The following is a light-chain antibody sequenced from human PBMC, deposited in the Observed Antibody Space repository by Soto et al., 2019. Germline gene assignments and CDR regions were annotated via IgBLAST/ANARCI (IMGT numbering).Light chain of an antibody. V-gene: IGKV1-9*01. CDR1: QGISSN. J-gene: IGKJ4*01. Sequence: DLQLTQSPSSLSASVGDRVTITCRASQGISSNLAWYQQKPGRAPKLLIFGASTLQSGVPSRFSGSGSETEFSLTIRALQPEDFATYYCQQLSRYPLTFGGGTKVDIK. CDR3: QQLSRYPLT. CDR2: GAS.